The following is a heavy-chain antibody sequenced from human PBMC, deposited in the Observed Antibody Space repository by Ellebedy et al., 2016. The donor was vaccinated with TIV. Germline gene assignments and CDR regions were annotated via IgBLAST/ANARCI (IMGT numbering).Heavy chain of an antibody. CDR2: IKQDGSEK. D-gene: IGHD3-10*01. V-gene: IGHV3-7*01. CDR3: ARDQGWAYPGSTRFDY. J-gene: IGHJ4*03. Sequence: GESLKISCAASGFTFSNYWMHWVRQAPGKGLEWVANIKQDGSEKWYVDSVKGRFTISRDNAKNSLYLQMSSLRAEDTAVYYCARDQGWAYPGSTRFDYWGQGTLVTVSS. CDR1: GFTFSNYW.